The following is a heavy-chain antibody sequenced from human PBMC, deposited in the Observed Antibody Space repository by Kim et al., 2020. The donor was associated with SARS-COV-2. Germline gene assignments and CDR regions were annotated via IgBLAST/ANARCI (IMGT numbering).Heavy chain of an antibody. CDR3: AREVVRGVMSGYYFDY. V-gene: IGHV1-3*01. J-gene: IGHJ4*02. CDR2: INAGNGNT. D-gene: IGHD3-10*01. Sequence: ASVKVSCKASGYTFTSYAMHWVRQAPGQRLEWMGWINAGNGNTKYSQKFQGRVTITRDTSASTAYMELSSLRSGDTAVYYCAREVVRGVMSGYYFDYWGQGTLVTVSS. CDR1: GYTFTSYA.